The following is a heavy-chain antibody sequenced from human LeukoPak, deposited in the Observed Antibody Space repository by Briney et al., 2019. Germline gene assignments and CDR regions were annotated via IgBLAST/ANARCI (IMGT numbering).Heavy chain of an antibody. J-gene: IGHJ4*02. Sequence: ASVKVSCKASGGTFSSYAISWVRQAPGQGLEWMGGIIPIFGTANYAQKFQDRVTITADRSTSTAYMELSSLRSEDTAVYYCAIVLGDTMNTLDYWGQGTLVTVSS. CDR1: GGTFSSYA. D-gene: IGHD3-22*01. CDR2: IIPIFGTA. CDR3: AIVLGDTMNTLDY. V-gene: IGHV1-69*06.